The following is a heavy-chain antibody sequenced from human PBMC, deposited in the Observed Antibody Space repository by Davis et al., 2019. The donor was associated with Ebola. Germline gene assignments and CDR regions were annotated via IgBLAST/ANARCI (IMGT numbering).Heavy chain of an antibody. CDR3: ARDRGGGIVGASPRYFDY. Sequence: ASVKVSCKASGYTFTGYYMHWVRQAPGQGLEWMGWINPNSGGTNYAQKFQGRVTITADESTSTAYMELSSLRSEDTAVYYCARDRGGGIVGASPRYFDYWGQGTLVTVSS. V-gene: IGHV1-2*02. CDR2: INPNSGGT. CDR1: GYTFTGYY. J-gene: IGHJ4*02. D-gene: IGHD1-26*01.